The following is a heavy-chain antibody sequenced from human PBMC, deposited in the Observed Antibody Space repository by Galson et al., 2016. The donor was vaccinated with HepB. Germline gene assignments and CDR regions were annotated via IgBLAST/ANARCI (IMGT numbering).Heavy chain of an antibody. D-gene: IGHD6-19*01. CDR3: ARETDRSGRYAALDY. Sequence: SLRLSCAASGFTFSNYWMHWVRQAPGKGLVWVSRINSDGSSIRYADSVKGRFTISRDNAKNTLYLQMNSLRAGDTAVYYCARETDRSGRYAALDYWGQGTLVTVSS. V-gene: IGHV3-74*01. CDR2: INSDGSSI. CDR1: GFTFSNYW. J-gene: IGHJ4*02.